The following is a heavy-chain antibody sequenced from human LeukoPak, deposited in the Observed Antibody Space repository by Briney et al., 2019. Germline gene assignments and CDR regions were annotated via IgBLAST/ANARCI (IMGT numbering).Heavy chain of an antibody. V-gene: IGHV1-2*02. CDR1: GGTFSSYA. CDR3: ARDIAVASTSYYYGMDV. CDR2: INPNSGGT. Sequence: ASVRVSCKASGGTFSSYAISWVRQAPGQGLEWMGWINPNSGGTNYAQKFQGRVTMTRDTSISTAYMELSRLRSDDTAVYYCARDIAVASTSYYYGMDVWGQGTTVTVSS. D-gene: IGHD6-19*01. J-gene: IGHJ6*02.